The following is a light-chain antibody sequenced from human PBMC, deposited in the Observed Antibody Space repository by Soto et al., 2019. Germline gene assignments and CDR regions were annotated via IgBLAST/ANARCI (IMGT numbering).Light chain of an antibody. CDR2: GNS. Sequence: QAVVTQPPSVSGAPGQRVTISCTGSSSNIGAGYDVHWYQHLPGTAPKLLIYGNSNRPSGVPDRFSGSKSGTSASLAITGLQAEDEADSYCQSYDSSLSGSKVFGGGTKVTVL. CDR3: QSYDSSLSGSKV. V-gene: IGLV1-40*01. CDR1: SSNIGAGYD. J-gene: IGLJ2*01.